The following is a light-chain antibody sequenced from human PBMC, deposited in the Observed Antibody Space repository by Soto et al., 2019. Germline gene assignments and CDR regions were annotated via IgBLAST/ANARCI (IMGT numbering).Light chain of an antibody. Sequence: QSVLTQPPSASGTPGQRVTISCSGSSSNIGSNYVYWYQQLPGTAPKLLIYRNNQRPSGVSDRFSGSKSGSSASLAISGLRSEDEADYYCAARDDSLSGVVFGGGTKVTVL. CDR1: SSNIGSNY. CDR2: RNN. CDR3: AARDDSLSGVV. V-gene: IGLV1-47*01. J-gene: IGLJ3*02.